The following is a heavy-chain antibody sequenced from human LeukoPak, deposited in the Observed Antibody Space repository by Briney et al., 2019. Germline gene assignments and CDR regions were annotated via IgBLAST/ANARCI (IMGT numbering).Heavy chain of an antibody. CDR2: ISSSGST. Sequence: PSETLSLTCTVSGGSISSYFWNWIRQPPGKGLEWIGYISSSGSTNSNPSLKSRVSISVDTSKNQFSLKLSSVTAADTAVYFCARHPFSTPFDYWGPGTLVTVSS. V-gene: IGHV4-59*01. CDR3: ARHPFSTPFDY. J-gene: IGHJ4*02. CDR1: GGSISSYF. D-gene: IGHD2/OR15-2a*01.